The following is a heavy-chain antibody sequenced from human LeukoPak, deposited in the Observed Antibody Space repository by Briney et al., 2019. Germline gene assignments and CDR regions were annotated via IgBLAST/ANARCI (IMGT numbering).Heavy chain of an antibody. CDR2: ISGSGGST. Sequence: PRGSLRLSCAASGFTFSSYAMSWVRQAPGKGLEWVSAISGSGGSTYYADSVKGRFTISRDNSKNTLYLQMNSLRAEDTAVYYCARGYCSGGSCYSDWGQGTLVTVSS. CDR1: GFTFSSYA. D-gene: IGHD2-15*01. V-gene: IGHV3-23*01. CDR3: ARGYCSGGSCYSD. J-gene: IGHJ4*02.